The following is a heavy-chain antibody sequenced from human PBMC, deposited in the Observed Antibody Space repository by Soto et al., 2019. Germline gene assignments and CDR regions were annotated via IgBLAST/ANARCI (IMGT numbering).Heavy chain of an antibody. J-gene: IGHJ2*01. V-gene: IGHV4-34*01. D-gene: IGHD2-15*01. CDR3: ARYGGTSIWYFDI. Sequence: QVQLQQWGAGLLKPSETLSLTCAVYGASFTGYYWTWLRQPPGKGLEWIGEVSHSGITKYNPSLNSRITISLDTSNTQSSLDLTSVTAADTAVYYCARYGGTSIWYFDIWGRGTLVSVSS. CDR1: GASFTGYY. CDR2: VSHSGIT.